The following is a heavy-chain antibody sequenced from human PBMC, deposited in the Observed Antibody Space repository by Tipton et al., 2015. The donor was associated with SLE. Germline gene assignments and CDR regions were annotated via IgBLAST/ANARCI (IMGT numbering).Heavy chain of an antibody. CDR3: ARDKVGQDVWRKPLGY. CDR1: GSTFSHYG. Sequence: SLRLSCVGSGSTFSHYGANWVRQAPGKGLGWVASIKPDGSETYYVDSVKGRFSVSRDNAKNSLYLQMNSLRAEDTAVYYCARDKVGQDVWRKPLGYWGQGTLVTVSS. J-gene: IGHJ4*02. D-gene: IGHD3-3*01. CDR2: IKPDGSET. V-gene: IGHV3-7*01.